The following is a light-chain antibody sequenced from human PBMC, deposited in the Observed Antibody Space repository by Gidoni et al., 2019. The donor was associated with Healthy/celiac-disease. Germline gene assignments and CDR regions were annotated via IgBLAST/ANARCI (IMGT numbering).Light chain of an antibody. CDR2: WAS. J-gene: IGKJ2*02. CDR1: QSVLYSSNNKNY. Sequence: DIVMTQYPDSLAVSLGERATINCKSSQSVLYSSNNKNYLAGYQQKPGQPPKLLIYWASTRESGVPDRFSGSGSGTDFTLTISSLQAEDVAVYYCQQYYSTPRTFGQGTKLEIK. CDR3: QQYYSTPRT. V-gene: IGKV4-1*01.